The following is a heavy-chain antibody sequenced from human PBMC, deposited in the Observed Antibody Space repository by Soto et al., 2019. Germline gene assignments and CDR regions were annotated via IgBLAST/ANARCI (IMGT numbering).Heavy chain of an antibody. D-gene: IGHD2-2*01. CDR3: ARAKSDRIVVVPAASRYYYYYMDV. CDR1: GFTFSDYY. CDR2: ISSSGSTI. Sequence: PGGSLRLSCAASGFTFSDYYMSWIRQAPGKGLEWVSYISSSGSTIYYADSVKGRFTISRDNAKNSLYLQMNSLRAEDTAVYYCARAKSDRIVVVPAASRYYYYYMDVWGKGTTVTVSS. J-gene: IGHJ6*03. V-gene: IGHV3-11*01.